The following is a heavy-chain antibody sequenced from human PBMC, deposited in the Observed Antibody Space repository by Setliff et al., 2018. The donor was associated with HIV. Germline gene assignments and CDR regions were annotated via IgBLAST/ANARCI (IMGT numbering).Heavy chain of an antibody. Sequence: PGGSLRLSCAASGFTFSNYGMHWVRQAPGKGLEWVAVIWNDGSNKYYADSVKGRFTISRDNSKNTLYLQMNSLRAEDTATYYCAKEFEDLSGAYWGQGTLVTVSS. J-gene: IGHJ4*02. CDR1: GFTFSNYG. D-gene: IGHD3-10*01. V-gene: IGHV3-33*06. CDR3: AKEFEDLSGAY. CDR2: IWNDGSNK.